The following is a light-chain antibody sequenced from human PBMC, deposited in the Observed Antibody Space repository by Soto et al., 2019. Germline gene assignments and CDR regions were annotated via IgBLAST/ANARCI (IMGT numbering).Light chain of an antibody. CDR3: QPRSPWPRNT. CDR2: DSS. CDR1: QSMRPF. Sequence: EFVLTQSPATLSLSAGDRDTLXXRARQSMRPFLAWYQQKPGQAPRLXXYDSSNRATGIPARFSGSGSGTDLTLTISSLEPEAFAVYYCQPRSPWPRNTFGQGTRLEIK. V-gene: IGKV3-11*01. J-gene: IGKJ5*01.